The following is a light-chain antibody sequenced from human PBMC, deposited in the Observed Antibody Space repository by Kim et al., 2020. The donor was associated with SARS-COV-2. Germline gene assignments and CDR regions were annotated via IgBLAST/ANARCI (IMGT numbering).Light chain of an antibody. V-gene: IGKV3-15*01. Sequence: EIVMTQSPATLSVSLGERATLSCRASENLGSNLAWFQQKPDQSPRLLIYGASTRGTSVPARFSGSGSGTEFTLTIDNLQSEDFAVYYCQQYNNWPPITFGQGTRLEIK. CDR2: GAS. CDR3: QQYNNWPPIT. J-gene: IGKJ5*01. CDR1: ENLGSN.